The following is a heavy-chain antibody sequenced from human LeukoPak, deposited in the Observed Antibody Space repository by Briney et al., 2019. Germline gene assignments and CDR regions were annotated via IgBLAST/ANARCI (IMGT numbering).Heavy chain of an antibody. CDR2: IFPSGGEI. V-gene: IGHV3-23*01. D-gene: IGHD2-8*02. Sequence: PGGSLRLSYAASGFTYSTFAMIWVHQPPGKGLEWVSSIFPSGGEIHYADSVRGRFTISRDNSKSTLSMQMNSLRAEDTAIYYCATYRQVLLPFESWGQGTLVTVSS. CDR3: ATYRQVLLPFES. J-gene: IGHJ4*02. CDR1: GFTYSTFA.